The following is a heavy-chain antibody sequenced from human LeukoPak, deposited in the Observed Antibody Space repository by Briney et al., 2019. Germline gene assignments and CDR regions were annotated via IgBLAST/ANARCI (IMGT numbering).Heavy chain of an antibody. J-gene: IGHJ4*02. CDR1: GYTFTDYY. Sequence: ASVKVSCKASGYTFTDYYIHWVRQAPGQGLEWMAWMNPNSGGTSYAQKFQGRVTMTRDMSINTAYMDLSSLTSGDTAVYFCARGRSVNYFGQDYWGQGTLVTVSS. V-gene: IGHV1-2*02. CDR2: MNPNSGGT. D-gene: IGHD3-10*01. CDR3: ARGRSVNYFGQDY.